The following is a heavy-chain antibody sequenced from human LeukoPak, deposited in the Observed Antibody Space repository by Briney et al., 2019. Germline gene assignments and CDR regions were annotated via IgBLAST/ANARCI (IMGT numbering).Heavy chain of an antibody. D-gene: IGHD6-19*01. V-gene: IGHV3-7*04. CDR1: GFTFSSYY. Sequence: GGSLRLSCAASGFTFSSYYMAWFRQAPGKGLEWVANIKQDGSEKYYVDSVKGRFTISRDNAKNTLYLQMNSLRAEDTAVYYCARPGAVAAHFDYWGQGTLVTVSS. CDR2: IKQDGSEK. CDR3: ARPGAVAAHFDY. J-gene: IGHJ4*02.